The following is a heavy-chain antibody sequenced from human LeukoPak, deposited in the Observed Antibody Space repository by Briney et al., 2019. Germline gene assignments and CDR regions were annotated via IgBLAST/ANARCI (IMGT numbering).Heavy chain of an antibody. CDR1: GYSMRSGYY. CDR2: IHHSGNT. Sequence: SETLSLTCTVSGYSMRSGYYWGWIRQPPGKGLEWIGSIHHSGNTYCNPSLRSRVTMSVDTSKNQFPLTLSSVTAADTAVYYCARDFLSNRDTAPHFWGQGTLVIVSS. V-gene: IGHV4-38-2*02. J-gene: IGHJ4*02. D-gene: IGHD5-18*01. CDR3: ARDFLSNRDTAPHF.